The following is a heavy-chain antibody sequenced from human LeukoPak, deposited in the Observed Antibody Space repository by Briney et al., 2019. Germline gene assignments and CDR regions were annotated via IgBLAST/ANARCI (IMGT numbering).Heavy chain of an antibody. CDR2: IKSKTDGGTT. Sequence: GGSLRLSCAASGFTFSNAWMSWVRQAPGKGLEWVGRIKSKTDGGTTDYAAPVKGRFTISRDDSKNTLYLQMNSLKTEDTAVYYCTLLTGDLDYFDYWGQGTLVTVSS. CDR3: TLLTGDLDYFDY. D-gene: IGHD7-27*01. V-gene: IGHV3-15*01. CDR1: GFTFSNAW. J-gene: IGHJ4*02.